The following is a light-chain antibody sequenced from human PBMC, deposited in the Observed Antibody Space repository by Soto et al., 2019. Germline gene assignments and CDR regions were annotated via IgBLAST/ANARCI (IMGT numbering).Light chain of an antibody. V-gene: IGLV2-8*01. CDR1: SSDIGAYNY. CDR2: EVS. CDR3: SSYAASNTYYV. J-gene: IGLJ1*01. Sequence: QSALTQPPSASGSPGQSVTISCTGTSSDIGAYNYVSWFQQHPGKAPKLMIYEVSKRPSGVPDRFSGSKSGNTAPLTVSGLQVDDEADYYCSSYAASNTYYVFGTGTKVTAL.